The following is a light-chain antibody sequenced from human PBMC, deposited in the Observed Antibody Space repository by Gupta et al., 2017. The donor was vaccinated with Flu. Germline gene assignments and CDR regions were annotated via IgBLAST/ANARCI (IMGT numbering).Light chain of an antibody. V-gene: IGLV1-47*01. CDR3: ASWDDALSVWV. J-gene: IGLJ3*02. CDR2: RNN. CDR1: RSNIGRNY. Sequence: QSVLTQPPSTSGTPGQTVTISCSGGRSNIGRNYICWYHQLPGTAPKLLIYRNNLRPSGVPDRFSGSKSDTSGSLSISGLRSEDKGDYYCASWDDALSVWVFGGGTTLTVL.